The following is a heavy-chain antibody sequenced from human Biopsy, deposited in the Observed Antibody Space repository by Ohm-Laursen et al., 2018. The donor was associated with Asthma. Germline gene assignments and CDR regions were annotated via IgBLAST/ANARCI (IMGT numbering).Heavy chain of an antibody. CDR2: IYSGGTS. CDR1: GFAVSRDH. V-gene: IGHV3-53*01. J-gene: IGHJ4*02. Sequence: SLRLSCTASGFAVSRDHMFWVRQAPGKGLEWVSVIYSGGTSHTADSVRGRFTISRDYSKNTLYLQMHSLRAEDTAVYYCARGDSSNWSHYYFDYWGRGTLVTVS. D-gene: IGHD3-22*01. CDR3: ARGDSSNWSHYYFDY.